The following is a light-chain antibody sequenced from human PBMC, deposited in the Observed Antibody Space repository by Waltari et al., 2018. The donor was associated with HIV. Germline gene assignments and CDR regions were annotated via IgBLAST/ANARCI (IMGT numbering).Light chain of an antibody. CDR2: DVS. Sequence: QSALTQPRSVSGSPGQSVTISCTETRSDVGGYNYVSWYQQHPGKAPKVMIYDVSKRPAGVPDRFSGSKSGNTASLTIAGLQAEDDADYYCCSYAGSYIWVFGGGTNLTVL. J-gene: IGLJ3*02. V-gene: IGLV2-11*01. CDR1: RSDVGGYNY. CDR3: CSYAGSYIWV.